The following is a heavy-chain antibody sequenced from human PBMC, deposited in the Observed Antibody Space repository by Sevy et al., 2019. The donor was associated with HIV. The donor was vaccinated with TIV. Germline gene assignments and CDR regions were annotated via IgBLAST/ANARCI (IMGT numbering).Heavy chain of an antibody. CDR3: TTGGEYSSSSGDY. V-gene: IGHV3-15*01. J-gene: IGHJ4*02. CDR2: IKSKADGGTT. D-gene: IGHD6-6*01. Sequence: GGSLRLSCAASGFTFSNAWMSRVRQAPGKGLEWVGRIKSKADGGTTDYAAPVKGRFTISRDDSKNTLYLQMNSLKTEDTAVYYCTTGGEYSSSSGDYWGQGTLVTVSS. CDR1: GFTFSNAW.